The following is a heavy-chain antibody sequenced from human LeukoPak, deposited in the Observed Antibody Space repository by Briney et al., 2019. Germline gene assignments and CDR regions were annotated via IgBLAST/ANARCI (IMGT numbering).Heavy chain of an antibody. CDR1: GFTFTDYY. CDR3: ARHMGHSISWYRFDY. Sequence: PGGSLRLSCAGSGFTFTDYYMSWSRQAPGKGLEWVSYISSSSGFTNYADSVKGRFTISRDNAKNSLFLQMNSLRAEDTAVYYCARHMGHSISWYRFDYWGQGTLVTVSS. D-gene: IGHD6-13*01. CDR2: ISSSSGFT. J-gene: IGHJ4*02. V-gene: IGHV3-11*03.